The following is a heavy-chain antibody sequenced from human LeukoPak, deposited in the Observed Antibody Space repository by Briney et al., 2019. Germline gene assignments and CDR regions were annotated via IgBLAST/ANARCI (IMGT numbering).Heavy chain of an antibody. D-gene: IGHD2-15*01. V-gene: IGHV3-23*01. J-gene: IGHJ6*03. CDR2: IGGSGGST. Sequence: PGGSLRLSCAASGFTFSSYAMSWVRQAPGKGLEWVSAIGGSGGSTYYADSVKGRFTVSRDNSKNTLYLQMNSLRAEDTAVYYCASCRLGYCSGGSCYDGYYMDVWGKGITVTVSS. CDR1: GFTFSSYA. CDR3: ASCRLGYCSGGSCYDGYYMDV.